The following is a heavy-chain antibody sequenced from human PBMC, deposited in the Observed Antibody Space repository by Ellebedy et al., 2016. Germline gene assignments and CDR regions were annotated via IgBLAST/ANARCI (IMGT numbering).Heavy chain of an antibody. CDR3: AREYRLGTYAYWSFDV. CDR1: GFIFRNYG. D-gene: IGHD3-16*01. Sequence: GESLKISXAASGFIFRNYGMHWVRQAPDKGLEWVAFIWPGGSKTEYADLAKGRFTIFRDDSRRTVSLRLNSLRVEDTAVYYCAREYRLGTYAYWSFDVWGRGTLVAVSS. V-gene: IGHV3-33*02. CDR2: IWPGGSKT. J-gene: IGHJ2*01.